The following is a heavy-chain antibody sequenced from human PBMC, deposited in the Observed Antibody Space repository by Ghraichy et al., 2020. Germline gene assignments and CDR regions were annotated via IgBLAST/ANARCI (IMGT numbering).Heavy chain of an antibody. Sequence: SQTLSLTCIVSGGSISSRTYQWGWIRQPLGKGLEWIGTMYYSGSTYYNPSLKSRLTISVDTSKNHFSLKLSSVTAADTAVYFCASGKVSLATAFDSWGQGILVTVSS. J-gene: IGHJ4*02. CDR1: GGSISSRTYQ. D-gene: IGHD6-13*01. CDR2: MYYSGST. CDR3: ASGKVSLATAFDS. V-gene: IGHV4-39*02.